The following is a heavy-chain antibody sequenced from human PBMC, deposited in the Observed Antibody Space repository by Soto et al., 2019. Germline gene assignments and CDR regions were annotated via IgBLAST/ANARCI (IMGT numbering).Heavy chain of an antibody. CDR3: ARGPPLH. Sequence: PSETLSLTCAVSGGSIGSGSYSWSWIRQPPGKGLEWIGYIYHSGSTYYNPSLKSRVTISVDRSKNQFSLKLSSVTAADTAVYYCARGPPLHWGQGTLVTVSS. V-gene: IGHV4-30-2*01. J-gene: IGHJ4*02. CDR2: IYHSGST. CDR1: GGSIGSGSYS.